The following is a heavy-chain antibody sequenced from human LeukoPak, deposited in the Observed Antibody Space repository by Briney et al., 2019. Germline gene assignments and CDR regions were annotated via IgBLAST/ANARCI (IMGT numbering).Heavy chain of an antibody. J-gene: IGHJ4*02. Sequence: GGSLRLSCAASGFTFSSYAMSWVRQAPGKGLEWVSAISGSGGSTYYADSVKGRFTIFRDNSNNMLYLQLNSLRAEDTAVYYCAKEYRGGWPFDYWGQGTLVTVSS. CDR1: GFTFSSYA. CDR3: AKEYRGGWPFDY. D-gene: IGHD6-19*01. V-gene: IGHV3-23*01. CDR2: ISGSGGST.